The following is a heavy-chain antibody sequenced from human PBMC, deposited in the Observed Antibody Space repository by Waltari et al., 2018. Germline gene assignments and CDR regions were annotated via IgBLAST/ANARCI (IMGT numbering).Heavy chain of an antibody. D-gene: IGHD6-6*01. V-gene: IGHV1-69*08. Sequence: QVQLVQSGAEVKKPGSSVKVSCKASGGTFSSYAISWVRQAPGQGLGWMGRIIPIFGTPTYPQQFPGRVPITADKSTSTSYMELSSLRSEDTAVYYCARGGGSSFYFDAFDIWGQGTMVTVSS. CDR1: GGTFSSYA. J-gene: IGHJ3*02. CDR2: IIPIFGTP. CDR3: ARGGGSSFYFDAFDI.